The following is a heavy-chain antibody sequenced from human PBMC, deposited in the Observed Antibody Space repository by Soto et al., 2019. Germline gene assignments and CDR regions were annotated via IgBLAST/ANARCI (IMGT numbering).Heavy chain of an antibody. CDR2: IYWDGDR. J-gene: IGHJ6*02. D-gene: IGHD2-21*02. Sequence: QITLKESGPPLVKPTQALTLTCTFSGFSLSTGGMGVGWIRQPPGKALEWLALIYWDGDRRYRPSLMSSLTIAKDTSKNQVVLTMINMDPVQTATYYCVHSRCGGDCLQSYSSHYYYGMDIWGQGTTVTVSS. V-gene: IGHV2-5*02. CDR3: VHSRCGGDCLQSYSSHYYYGMDI. CDR1: GFSLSTGGMG.